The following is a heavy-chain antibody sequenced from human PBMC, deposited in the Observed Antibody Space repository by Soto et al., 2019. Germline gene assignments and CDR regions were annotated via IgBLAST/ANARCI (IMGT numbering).Heavy chain of an antibody. V-gene: IGHV4-39*01. J-gene: IGHJ4*02. CDR2: IYYNGNT. D-gene: IGHD1-1*01. CDR1: GVSISSSPYY. CDR3: ARHGPLSNNWNQLDY. Sequence: QLQLQESGPGLVKPSETLSLTCTVSGVSISSSPYYWGWIRQPPGKALEWIGNIYYNGNTFYNPFLKGRVTISVDTSKNQFSLKLSSVTAADTAVYYCARHGPLSNNWNQLDYWGQGTLGTVSS.